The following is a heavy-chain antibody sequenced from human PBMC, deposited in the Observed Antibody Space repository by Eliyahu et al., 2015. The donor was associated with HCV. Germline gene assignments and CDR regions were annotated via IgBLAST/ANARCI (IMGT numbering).Heavy chain of an antibody. Sequence: EVQLLESGGGLVQPGGSLRLSCAASGFXFSTYAMXWVRQAPGKGLEWVSTISGSGGTTYYADSVKGRFTISRDNSKNTLYLQTNSLRAEDTALYYCAKDRAAVTGTDYWGQGTLVTVSS. CDR1: GFXFSTYA. CDR2: ISGSGGTT. CDR3: AKDRAAVTGTDY. J-gene: IGHJ4*02. V-gene: IGHV3-23*01. D-gene: IGHD6-19*01.